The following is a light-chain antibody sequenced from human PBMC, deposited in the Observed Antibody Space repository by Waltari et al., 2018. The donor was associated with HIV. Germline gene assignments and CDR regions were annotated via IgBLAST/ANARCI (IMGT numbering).Light chain of an antibody. CDR2: LGS. Sequence: EIVMTQSPLSLPVTPGEPASISCRTSQSLLHSNGYKYLDWYLQKPGQSPQLLIYLGSNRASGVPDRFSGSGSGTDFTLKISRVEAEDVGVYYCMQALQTPRTFCQGTKVEIK. J-gene: IGKJ1*01. V-gene: IGKV2-28*01. CDR1: QSLLHSNGYKY. CDR3: MQALQTPRT.